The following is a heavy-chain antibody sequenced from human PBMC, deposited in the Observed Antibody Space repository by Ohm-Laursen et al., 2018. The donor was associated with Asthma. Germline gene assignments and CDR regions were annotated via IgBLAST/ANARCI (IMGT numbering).Heavy chain of an antibody. Sequence: SVKVSCKASGGTFSSYAISWVRQAPGQGLEWMGGIIPIFGTANYAQKFQGRVTITADESTSTAYMELSSLRSEDTAVYCCAVTYYYDSSGYSEFYFDYWGQGTLVTVSS. CDR2: IIPIFGTA. CDR1: GGTFSSYA. V-gene: IGHV1-69*13. J-gene: IGHJ4*02. CDR3: AVTYYYDSSGYSEFYFDY. D-gene: IGHD3-22*01.